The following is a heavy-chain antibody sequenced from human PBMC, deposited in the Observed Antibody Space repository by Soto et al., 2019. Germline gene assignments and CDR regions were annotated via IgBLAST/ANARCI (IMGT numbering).Heavy chain of an antibody. V-gene: IGHV3-30*18. CDR3: AKDTVAAAGKDYYYGMDV. J-gene: IGHJ6*02. Sequence: PGGSRRLSCAASGFTFSSYGMHWVRQAPGKGLEWVAVISYDGSNKYYADSVKGRFTISRDNSKNTLYLQMNSLRAEDTAVYYCAKDTVAAAGKDYYYGMDVWGQGTTVTVSS. CDR1: GFTFSSYG. CDR2: ISYDGSNK. D-gene: IGHD6-13*01.